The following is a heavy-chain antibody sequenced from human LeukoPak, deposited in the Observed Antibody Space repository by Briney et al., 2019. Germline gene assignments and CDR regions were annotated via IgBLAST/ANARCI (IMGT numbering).Heavy chain of an antibody. V-gene: IGHV1-2*02. Sequence: ASVKVSCKPFGYSFTAYYMHWVRQAPGQGLEWMGWINPNSGGTHYAQKFQGRVTMTRDTSISTAYMELTRLRSDDTAVYYCASSEDYFDYWGQGTLVTVSS. CDR2: INPNSGGT. CDR3: ASSEDYFDY. CDR1: GYSFTAYY. D-gene: IGHD3-10*01. J-gene: IGHJ4*02.